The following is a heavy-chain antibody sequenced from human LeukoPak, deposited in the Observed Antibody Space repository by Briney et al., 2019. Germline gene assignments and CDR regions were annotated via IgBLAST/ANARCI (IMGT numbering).Heavy chain of an antibody. V-gene: IGHV1-69*01. D-gene: IGHD4-17*01. CDR1: GGNFRSYA. J-gene: IGHJ4*02. CDR2: IIPIFSAT. CDR3: ARWAASTVTTFWGPGDF. Sequence: SVKVSCKAAGGNFRSYAINRVRQAPGQGLEWMGGIIPIFSATTYAQEFQGRVTLTADESTSTAYMELNNLKSEDTAVYYCARWAASTVTTFWGPGDFWGQGALVTVSS.